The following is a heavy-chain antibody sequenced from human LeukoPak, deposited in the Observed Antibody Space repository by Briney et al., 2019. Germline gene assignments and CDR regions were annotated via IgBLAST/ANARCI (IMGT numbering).Heavy chain of an antibody. CDR3: ARSSGSFIYYYYYMDV. CDR2: IRYDGSNK. V-gene: IGHV3-30*02. Sequence: GGSLRLSCAASGFTFSSYGMHWVRQAPGKGLEWVAFIRYDGSNKYYADSVKGRFTIPRDNSKNTLYLQMNSLRAEDTAVYYCARSSGSFIYYYYYMDVWGKGTTVTISS. J-gene: IGHJ6*03. D-gene: IGHD3-10*01. CDR1: GFTFSSYG.